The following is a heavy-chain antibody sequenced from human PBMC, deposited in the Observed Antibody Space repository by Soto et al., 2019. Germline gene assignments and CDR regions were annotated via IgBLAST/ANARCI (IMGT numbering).Heavy chain of an antibody. V-gene: IGHV1-18*01. D-gene: IGHD5-12*01. CDR2: ISVDNGNT. CDR1: GYTFSTYG. J-gene: IGHJ4*02. Sequence: QVQLEQSEGEVKKPGASVKVSCKASGYTFSTYGISWVRQAPGQGLEWMGWISVDNGNTKYAQKLQGRVTMTTDTSTSTAYVELRSLRSDDTAVYYCARGDLDSAYEGFDYWGQGTLVTVSS. CDR3: ARGDLDSAYEGFDY.